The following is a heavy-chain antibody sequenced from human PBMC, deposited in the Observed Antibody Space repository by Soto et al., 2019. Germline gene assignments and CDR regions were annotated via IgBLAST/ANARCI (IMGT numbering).Heavy chain of an antibody. Sequence: GESLKISCKGSGYSFTSYWIGWVRQMPGKGLEWMGIIYPGDSDTRYSPSFQGQVTISADKSISTAYLQWGSLKASDTAMYYCAIHPYDFWSGYRDYYYYYGMDVWGQGTTVTVSS. CDR2: IYPGDSDT. D-gene: IGHD3-3*01. V-gene: IGHV5-51*01. CDR3: AIHPYDFWSGYRDYYYYYGMDV. J-gene: IGHJ6*02. CDR1: GYSFTSYW.